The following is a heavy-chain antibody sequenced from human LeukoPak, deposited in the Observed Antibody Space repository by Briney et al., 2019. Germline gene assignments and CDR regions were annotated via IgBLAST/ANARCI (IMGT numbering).Heavy chain of an antibody. J-gene: IGHJ4*02. CDR3: AKDHTLWFGDYYFDY. Sequence: PGGSLRLSCAASGFTFSSYGMHWVRQAPGKGLEWVAVISYDGSNKYYADSVKGRFTISRDNSKNTLYLQMNSLRAEDTAVYYCAKDHTLWFGDYYFDYWGQGTLVTVSS. V-gene: IGHV3-30*18. D-gene: IGHD3-10*01. CDR2: ISYDGSNK. CDR1: GFTFSSYG.